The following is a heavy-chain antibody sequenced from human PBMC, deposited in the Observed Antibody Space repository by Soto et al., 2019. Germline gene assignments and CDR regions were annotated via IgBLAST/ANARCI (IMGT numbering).Heavy chain of an antibody. D-gene: IGHD2-15*01. J-gene: IGHJ6*02. CDR2: IIPIFGTA. CDR1: GGTFSTYA. Sequence: QVQLVQSGAEVKKPGSSVKVSCKSSGGTFSTYAISWVRQAPGQGLEWMGGIIPIFGTANYAQKFQGRVTITADESTTTAYMELIILRSGDTAVYYCARDEMVVATGSRTWHYYYGMDVWGQGTTVTVSS. CDR3: ARDEMVVATGSRTWHYYYGMDV. V-gene: IGHV1-69*12.